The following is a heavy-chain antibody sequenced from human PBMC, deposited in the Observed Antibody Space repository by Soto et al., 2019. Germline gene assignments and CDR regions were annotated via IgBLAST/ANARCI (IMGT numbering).Heavy chain of an antibody. CDR1: GGSLSSYY. Sequence: SETLSLTCTVSGGSLSSYYWSWIRQPPGKGLEWIGYIYYSGSTNYNPSLKSRVTISVDTSKNQFSLKLSSVTAADTAVYYCAKLSYIVATISSFDYWGQGTLVTVSS. J-gene: IGHJ4*02. CDR2: IYYSGST. CDR3: AKLSYIVATISSFDY. D-gene: IGHD5-12*01. V-gene: IGHV4-59*01.